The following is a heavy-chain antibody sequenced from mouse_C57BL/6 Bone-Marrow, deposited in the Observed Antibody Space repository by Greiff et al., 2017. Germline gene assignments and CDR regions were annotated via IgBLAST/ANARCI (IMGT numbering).Heavy chain of an antibody. J-gene: IGHJ3*01. CDR2: ISDGGSYT. Sequence: EVKVEESGGGLVKPGGSLKLSCAASGFTFSSYAMSWVRQTPEKRLEWVATISDGGSYTYYPDNVKGRFTISRDNAKNNLYLQMSHLKSEDTAMYYGSRERAIVTPWFAYWGQGTLLTVSA. CDR3: SRERAIVTPWFAY. D-gene: IGHD2-1*01. V-gene: IGHV5-4*01. CDR1: GFTFSSYA.